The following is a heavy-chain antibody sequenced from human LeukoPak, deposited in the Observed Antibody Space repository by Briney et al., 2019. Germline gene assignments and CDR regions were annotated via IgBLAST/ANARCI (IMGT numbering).Heavy chain of an antibody. CDR1: GFIFSTYG. CDR2: ISYDGRKK. Sequence: PGRSLRLSCAASGFIFSTYGMHWVRQAPGKGLEWVAVISYDGRKKYYADSVKGRFTISRDNSKNTLYLQMNSLRAEDTAVYYCAKEYCSGDCYSDYFDYWGQGTLVTVSS. V-gene: IGHV3-30*18. CDR3: AKEYCSGDCYSDYFDY. J-gene: IGHJ4*02. D-gene: IGHD2-21*02.